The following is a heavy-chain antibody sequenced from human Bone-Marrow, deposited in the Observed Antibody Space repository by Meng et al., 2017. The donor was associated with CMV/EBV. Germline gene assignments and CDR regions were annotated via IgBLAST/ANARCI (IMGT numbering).Heavy chain of an antibody. CDR1: GFTFSSYW. Sequence: ETLSLTCAASGFTFSSYWMHWVRQAPGKGLVWVSRINNDGSTTNYADSVKGRFTISRDNAKNTLYLQMNSLRAEDTAVYYCERSAGRDGHWGQGTLVTVSS. V-gene: IGHV3-74*01. CDR3: ERSAGRDGH. J-gene: IGHJ4*02. CDR2: INNDGSTT. D-gene: IGHD1-26*01.